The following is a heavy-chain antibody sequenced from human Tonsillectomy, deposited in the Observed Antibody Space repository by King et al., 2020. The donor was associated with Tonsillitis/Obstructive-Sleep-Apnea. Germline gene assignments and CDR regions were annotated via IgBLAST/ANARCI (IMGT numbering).Heavy chain of an antibody. Sequence: VQLVESGGGVVQPGRSLRLSCAASGFTFRSYVMHWVRQAPGKGLEWVALISYDGNEKYYAHSVKGRFTISRDNSKNTLYLQMNSLRTGDTAVYYCERDPSGTIAAAAPVDWGQGTEVTVSS. CDR3: ERDPSGTIAAAAPVD. CDR1: GFTFRSYV. J-gene: IGHJ4*02. V-gene: IGHV3-30*01. CDR2: ISYDGNEK. D-gene: IGHD6-13*01.